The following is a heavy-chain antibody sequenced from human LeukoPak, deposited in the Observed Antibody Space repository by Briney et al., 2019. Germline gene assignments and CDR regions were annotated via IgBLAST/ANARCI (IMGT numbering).Heavy chain of an antibody. D-gene: IGHD5-12*01. Sequence: SETLSLTCTVSGGSISSGAYYWSWIRQHPGKGLEWIGYIYYSGSTYYNPSLKSRVTISVDMSKNQFSLKLSPVTAADTAVFYCARALFRGYDSSSSDYWGQGTLVTVSS. J-gene: IGHJ4*02. CDR3: ARALFRGYDSSSSDY. V-gene: IGHV4-31*03. CDR2: IYYSGST. CDR1: GGSISSGAYY.